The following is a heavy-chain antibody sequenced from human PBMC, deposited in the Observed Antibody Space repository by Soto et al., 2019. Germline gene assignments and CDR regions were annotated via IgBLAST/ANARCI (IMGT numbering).Heavy chain of an antibody. J-gene: IGHJ3*02. D-gene: IGHD3-10*01. Sequence: SETLSLTCAVYGGSFSGYYWSWIRRPPGKGLEWIGEINHSGSTNYNPSLKSRVTISVDTSKNQFSLKLSSVTAADTAVYYCARGSDRWFGELWLAFDIWGQGTMVTVSS. CDR3: ARGSDRWFGELWLAFDI. V-gene: IGHV4-34*01. CDR2: INHSGST. CDR1: GGSFSGYY.